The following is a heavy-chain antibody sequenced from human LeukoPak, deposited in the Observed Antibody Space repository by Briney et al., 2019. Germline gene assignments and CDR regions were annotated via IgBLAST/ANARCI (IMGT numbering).Heavy chain of an antibody. V-gene: IGHV3-21*01. CDR1: GFTFSSYS. Sequence: GGSLRLSCAASGFTFSSYSMNWVRQAPGEGLEWVSSISTSSSNIYYADSLKGRFTISRDNAKNSLYLQMNSLRAEDTAVYYCARACGGDCYLSDYWGQGTLVTVSS. CDR3: ARACGGDCYLSDY. J-gene: IGHJ4*02. CDR2: ISTSSSNI. D-gene: IGHD2-21*02.